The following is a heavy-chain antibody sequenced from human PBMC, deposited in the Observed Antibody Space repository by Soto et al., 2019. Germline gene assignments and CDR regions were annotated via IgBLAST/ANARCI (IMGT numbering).Heavy chain of an antibody. D-gene: IGHD6-19*01. CDR1: GFTLSSFS. CDR3: ARDSYSSLFDS. Sequence: GGSLRLSCVASGFTLSSFSMSWVRQAPGKGLEWVSSITTGNDYISYADSVKGRFTISRDNAKNSLFLQMNSLRAEDTALYFCARDSYSSLFDSWGQGTLVTVSS. V-gene: IGHV3-21*01. J-gene: IGHJ5*01. CDR2: ITTGNDYI.